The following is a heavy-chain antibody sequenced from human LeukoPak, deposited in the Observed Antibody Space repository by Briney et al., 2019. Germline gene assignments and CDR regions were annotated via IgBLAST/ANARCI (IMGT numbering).Heavy chain of an antibody. J-gene: IGHJ6*04. D-gene: IGHD2-2*01. CDR3: TTDRLIVVVPAALYGMDV. Sequence: GGSLRLSCATSGFTFSNAWMSWVRQAPGKGLEWVGRIKSKTDGGTTDYAAPVKGRLTISRDDSKNTLYLQMNSLKTEDTAVYYCTTDRLIVVVPAALYGMDVWGKGTTVTVSS. V-gene: IGHV3-15*01. CDR2: IKSKTDGGTT. CDR1: GFTFSNAW.